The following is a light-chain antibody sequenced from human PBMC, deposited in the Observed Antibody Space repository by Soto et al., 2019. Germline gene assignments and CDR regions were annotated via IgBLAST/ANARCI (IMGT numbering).Light chain of an antibody. Sequence: QSVLTQPPSASGSPGQSVTISCTGTSSDVGGYNYVSWYQQHPGKAPKLMIYVVSKRPSGVPDRFSGSKSGNTASLTVSGLQAEDEADYYCSSYAGSNTYVFGTGTKVTV. J-gene: IGLJ1*01. CDR2: VVS. V-gene: IGLV2-8*01. CDR1: SSDVGGYNY. CDR3: SSYAGSNTYV.